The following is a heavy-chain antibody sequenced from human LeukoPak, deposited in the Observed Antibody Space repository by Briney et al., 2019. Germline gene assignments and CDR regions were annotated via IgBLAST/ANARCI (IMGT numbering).Heavy chain of an antibody. D-gene: IGHD6-19*01. J-gene: IGHJ5*02. CDR1: GGSISSYY. Sequence: PSETLSLTCTVSGGSISSYYWSWIRQPAGKGLEWIGRIYTSGSTNYNSSLKSRVTMSVDTSKNQFSLKLSSVTAADTAVYYRARVGVSGWPNWFDPWGQGTLVTVSS. CDR3: ARVGVSGWPNWFDP. V-gene: IGHV4-4*07. CDR2: IYTSGST.